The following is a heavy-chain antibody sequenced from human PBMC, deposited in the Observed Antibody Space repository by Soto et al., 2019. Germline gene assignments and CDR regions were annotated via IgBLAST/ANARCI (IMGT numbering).Heavy chain of an antibody. CDR1: GFTFSSYA. CDR3: ASPYYYDSSGYPPGFDY. J-gene: IGHJ4*02. CDR2: ISGSGGST. D-gene: IGHD3-22*01. Sequence: GGSLRLSCAASGFTFSSYAMSWVRQAPGKGLEWVSAISGSGGSTYYADSVKGRFTVSRDNSKKTLYLQMNSLRAEDTAVYYCASPYYYDSSGYPPGFDYWGQGTLVTVSS. V-gene: IGHV3-23*01.